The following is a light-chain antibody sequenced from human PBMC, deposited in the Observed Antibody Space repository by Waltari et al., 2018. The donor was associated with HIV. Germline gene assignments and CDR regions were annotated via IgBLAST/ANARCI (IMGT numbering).Light chain of an antibody. J-gene: IGLJ1*01. CDR2: RNN. Sequence: QSVLTQPPSASGTPGHRVTISCSGSSSNIGTNSVNWYQHLPETAPKLLIFRNNPRPSGVPDRFSGSKSGTSASLAISGLQSEDEADYYCAAWDDSLNGYVFGTGTTVTVL. CDR1: SSNIGTNS. CDR3: AAWDDSLNGYV. V-gene: IGLV1-44*01.